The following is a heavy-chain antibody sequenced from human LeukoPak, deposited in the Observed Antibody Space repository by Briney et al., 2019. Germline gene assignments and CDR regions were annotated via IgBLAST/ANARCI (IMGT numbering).Heavy chain of an antibody. CDR2: IYYDGST. J-gene: IGHJ6*03. CDR3: ARSRDFRESGSIPLTPGYYMDV. Sequence: SETLSLTCTVSGGSISSSSYYWAWIRQPPGKGLEWIGSIYYDGSTYYNPSLKSRVTISVDTSRNQFSLKLSSVTAADTAVYYCARSRDFRESGSIPLTPGYYMDVWGKGTTVTVSS. D-gene: IGHD3-9*01. V-gene: IGHV4-39*07. CDR1: GGSISSSSYY.